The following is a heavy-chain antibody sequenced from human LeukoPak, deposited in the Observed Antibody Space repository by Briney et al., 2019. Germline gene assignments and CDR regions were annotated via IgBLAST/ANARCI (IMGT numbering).Heavy chain of an antibody. CDR2: IIPIFGTA. V-gene: IGHV1-69*13. Sequence: SVKVSCKASGGTFSSYAISWVRQAPGQGLEWMGGIIPIFGTANYGQKFQGRVTITADESTSTAYMELSSLRSEDTAVYYCARDKSTGLVITNWFDPWGQGTLVTVSS. CDR1: GGTFSSYA. CDR3: ARDKSTGLVITNWFDP. D-gene: IGHD3/OR15-3a*01. J-gene: IGHJ5*02.